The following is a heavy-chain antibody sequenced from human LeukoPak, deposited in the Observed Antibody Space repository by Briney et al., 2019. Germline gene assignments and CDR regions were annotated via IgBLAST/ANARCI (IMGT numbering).Heavy chain of an antibody. Sequence: GGSLRLSCAASGFTFSSYWMSWVRQAPGKGLEWVANIKQDGSEKYYVDSVKGRFTISRDNSKNTLYLQMNSLRAEDTAVYYCAREGLLGWFDPWGQGTLVTVSS. CDR3: AREGLLGWFDP. J-gene: IGHJ5*02. V-gene: IGHV3-7*01. CDR1: GFTFSSYW. D-gene: IGHD3-10*01. CDR2: IKQDGSEK.